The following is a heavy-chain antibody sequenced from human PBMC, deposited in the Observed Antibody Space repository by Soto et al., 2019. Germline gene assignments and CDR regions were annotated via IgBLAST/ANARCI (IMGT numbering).Heavy chain of an antibody. V-gene: IGHV1-58*01. Sequence: ASVKVSCKASGFTFTSSAVQWVRQARGQRLEWIGWIVVGSGNTNYAQKFQERVTITRDMSTSTAYMELSRLRSEDTAVYYCAAARSDDFWSGYSESAFDIWGQGTVVTVSS. CDR1: GFTFTSSA. CDR3: AAARSDDFWSGYSESAFDI. J-gene: IGHJ3*02. D-gene: IGHD3-3*01. CDR2: IVVGSGNT.